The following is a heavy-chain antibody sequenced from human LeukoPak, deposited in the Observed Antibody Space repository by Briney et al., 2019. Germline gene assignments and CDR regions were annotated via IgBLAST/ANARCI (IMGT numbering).Heavy chain of an antibody. CDR3: ARDTGGAILDY. J-gene: IGHJ4*02. D-gene: IGHD3-16*02. CDR1: GFSFSSYA. Sequence: GRPLRLSCAASGFSFSSYAMHWVRQAPGKGLEWVAVISSDGSKQNYADSVRGRFTISRDNSKNTLYLQMNSLRAEDTAVYYCARDTGGAILDYWGQGTLVTVSS. CDR2: ISSDGSKQ. V-gene: IGHV3-30*04.